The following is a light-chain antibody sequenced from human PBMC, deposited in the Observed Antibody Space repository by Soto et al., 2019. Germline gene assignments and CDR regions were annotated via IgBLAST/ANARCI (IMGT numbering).Light chain of an antibody. Sequence: DIVMTQSPDTLSVSPRERATLSCRASQSVGRNLAWYQQIPGQAPRLLIYGASMRATGIPDRFSGSGSGTEFTLTISSLQSEDFAVYYCQQYNNWPPWTFGQGTKVDI. V-gene: IGKV3D-15*01. CDR1: QSVGRN. J-gene: IGKJ1*01. CDR2: GAS. CDR3: QQYNNWPPWT.